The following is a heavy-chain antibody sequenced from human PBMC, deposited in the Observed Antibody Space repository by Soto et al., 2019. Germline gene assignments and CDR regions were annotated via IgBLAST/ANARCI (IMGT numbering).Heavy chain of an antibody. V-gene: IGHV3-21*01. Sequence: WGSLRLSCAASGFTFSSYSMNWVRQAPGKGLEWVSSISSSSSYIYYADSVKGRFTISRDNAKNSLYLQMNSLRAEDTAVYYCASSGYCSSTSCYSLDFSADYWGQGTLVTVSS. CDR2: ISSSSSYI. J-gene: IGHJ4*02. D-gene: IGHD2-2*03. CDR3: ASSGYCSSTSCYSLDFSADY. CDR1: GFTFSSYS.